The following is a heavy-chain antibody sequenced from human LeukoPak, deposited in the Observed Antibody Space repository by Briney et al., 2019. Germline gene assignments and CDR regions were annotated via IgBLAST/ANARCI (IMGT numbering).Heavy chain of an antibody. CDR2: IYHSGST. J-gene: IGHJ3*02. Sequence: SETLSLTCTVSGYSISSGYYWGWIRQPPGKGLEWIGSIYHSGSTYYNPSLKSRVTISVDTSKNQFSLQLNSVTPEDTAVYYCTRGGLISLAYTPLGAFDIWGQGTMVSVSS. D-gene: IGHD3-16*01. CDR1: GYSISSGYY. V-gene: IGHV4-38-2*02. CDR3: TRGGLISLAYTPLGAFDI.